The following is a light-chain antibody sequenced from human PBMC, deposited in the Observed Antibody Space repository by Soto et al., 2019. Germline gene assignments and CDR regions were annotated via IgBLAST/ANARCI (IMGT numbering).Light chain of an antibody. CDR3: CSYYGSRTFV. CDR2: EGS. J-gene: IGLJ1*01. CDR1: SGDVGSYNL. Sequence: QSVLTQPASVSGSPGQSITLSCTGTSGDVGSYNLVSWYQQHPGKAPKLMIYEGSKRPSGVSTRFSGSKSGNTASLTISGLQDDEEADYYCCSYYGSRTFVFGTGTKVTV. V-gene: IGLV2-23*03.